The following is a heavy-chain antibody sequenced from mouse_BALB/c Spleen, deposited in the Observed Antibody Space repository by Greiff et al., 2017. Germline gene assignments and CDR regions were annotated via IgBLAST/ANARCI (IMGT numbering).Heavy chain of an antibody. CDR1: GFSLTSYG. CDR2: IWAGGST. D-gene: IGHD1-1*01. Sequence: VQRVESGPGLVAPSQSLSITCTVSGFSLTSYGVHWVRQPPGKGLEWLGVIWAGGSTNYNSALMSRLSISKDNSKSQVFLKMNSLQTDDTAMYYCARDEITTVVAPSFAYWGQGTLVTVSA. J-gene: IGHJ3*01. CDR3: ARDEITTVVAPSFAY. V-gene: IGHV2-9*02.